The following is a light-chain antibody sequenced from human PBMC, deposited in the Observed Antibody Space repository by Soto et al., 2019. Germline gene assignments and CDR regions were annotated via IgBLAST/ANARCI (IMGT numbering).Light chain of an antibody. CDR2: AAS. J-gene: IGKJ1*01. V-gene: IGKV1-39*01. CDR3: QQSYSTPPT. Sequence: DIQITQSPSSLSASVGYRFTITCRASQSISSYLNWYQQKPGKAPKLLIYAASSLQSGVPSRFSGSGSGTDFTLTISSLQPEDFATYYCQQSYSTPPTFGQGTKVDI. CDR1: QSISSY.